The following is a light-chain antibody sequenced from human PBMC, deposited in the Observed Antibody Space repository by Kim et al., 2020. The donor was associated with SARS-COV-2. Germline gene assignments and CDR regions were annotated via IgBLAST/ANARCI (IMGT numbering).Light chain of an antibody. CDR2: AAS. CDR1: QDIKNY. V-gene: IGKV1-9*01. J-gene: IGKJ2*01. CDR3: QQFNSPYT. Sequence: IQLTQSPTSLSASVGDRVTIPCRASQDIKNYLAWYQQIPGRAPKLLIYAASTLQSGVPSRFSGSGSGTDFTLTIRALQPEGFGDYLCQQFNSPYTFGQGTKVDIK.